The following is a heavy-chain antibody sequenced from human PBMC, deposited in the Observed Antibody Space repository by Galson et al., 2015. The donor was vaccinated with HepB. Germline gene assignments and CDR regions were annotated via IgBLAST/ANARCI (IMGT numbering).Heavy chain of an antibody. V-gene: IGHV3-23*01. J-gene: IGHJ4*02. CDR1: GFTFSSLG. Sequence: SLRLSCAASGFTFSSLGMTWVRQAPGKGLECVSAIGVNAGSTDYADSVKGRFTISRDHPKNMLYLQMNNLRAEDTAVYYCAKGTTNIDYWGQGTLVTVSS. D-gene: IGHD1-1*01. CDR2: IGVNAGST. CDR3: AKGTTNIDY.